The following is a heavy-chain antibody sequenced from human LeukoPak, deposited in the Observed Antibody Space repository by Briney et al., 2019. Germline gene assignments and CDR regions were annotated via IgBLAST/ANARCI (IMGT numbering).Heavy chain of an antibody. J-gene: IGHJ6*02. Sequence: PSGTLSLTCTVSGGSISSYYWSWIRQPAGKGLEWIGRIYTSGSTNYNPSLKSRVTMSVDTSKNQFSLKLSSVTAAETAVYYWARDGCSSTSCYPHYYYGMDVWGQGTTVTVSS. CDR2: IYTSGST. CDR3: ARDGCSSTSCYPHYYYGMDV. D-gene: IGHD2-2*01. V-gene: IGHV4-4*07. CDR1: GGSISSYY.